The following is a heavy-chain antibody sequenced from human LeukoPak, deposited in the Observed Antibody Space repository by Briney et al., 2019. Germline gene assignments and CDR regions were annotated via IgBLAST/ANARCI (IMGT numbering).Heavy chain of an antibody. J-gene: IGHJ6*02. V-gene: IGHV1-2*04. CDR2: INPNSGGT. Sequence: ASVKVSCKASGYTFTGYYMHWVRQAPGQGLEWMGWINPNSGGTNYAQKFQGWVTMTRDTSISTAYMELSRLRSDDTAVYYCARDLQGGAAAAPYYYGMDVWGQGTTVTVSS. CDR3: ARDLQGGAAAAPYYYGMDV. CDR1: GYTFTGYY. D-gene: IGHD6-13*01.